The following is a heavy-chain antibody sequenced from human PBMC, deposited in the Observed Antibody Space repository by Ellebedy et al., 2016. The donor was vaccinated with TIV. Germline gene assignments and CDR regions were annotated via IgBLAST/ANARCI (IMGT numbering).Heavy chain of an antibody. CDR3: AKLGHRATPDDS. D-gene: IGHD1-14*01. CDR1: AYSFIYYS. CDR2: IHLSDSDT. V-gene: IGHV5-51*02. J-gene: IGHJ4*02. Sequence: PGGSLRLSCQGSAYSFIYYSNVRVREMHGRGLEWMCIIHLSDSDTRYSPSFQGQVTISADRSVTTAYLHFNSLKPSDTAVYYCAKLGHRATPDDSWGQGTLVTVSS.